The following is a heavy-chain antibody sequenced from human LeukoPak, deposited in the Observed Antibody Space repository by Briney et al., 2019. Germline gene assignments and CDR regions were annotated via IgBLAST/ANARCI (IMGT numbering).Heavy chain of an antibody. V-gene: IGHV3-7*01. CDR1: GFTFSSYW. CDR2: IKQDGSEK. D-gene: IGHD2-2*01. CDR3: TTGAITRDWFDP. J-gene: IGHJ5*02. Sequence: GGSLRLSCAASGFTFSSYWMSWVRQAPGKGLEWVANIKQDGSEKYYVDSVKGRFTISRDNAKNSLYLQMNSLRAEDTAVYYCTTGAITRDWFDPWGQGTLVTVSS.